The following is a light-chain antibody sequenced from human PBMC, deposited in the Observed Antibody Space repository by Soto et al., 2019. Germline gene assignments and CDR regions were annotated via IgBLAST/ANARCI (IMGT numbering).Light chain of an antibody. CDR3: TSSTSDSLYV. CDR1: SSDVGGNKY. Sequence: HSALTQPASVSGSPGQSITISCTGTSSDVGGNKYVSWYQQYPGKVPKLLINKVSNRPSGVSNRFSGSKSGNTASLTISGLLAEDEADYFCTSSTSDSLYVFGTGTKVTVL. CDR2: KVS. J-gene: IGLJ1*01. V-gene: IGLV2-14*01.